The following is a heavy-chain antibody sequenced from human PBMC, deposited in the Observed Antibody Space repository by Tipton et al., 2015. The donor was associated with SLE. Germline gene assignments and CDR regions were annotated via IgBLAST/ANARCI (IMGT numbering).Heavy chain of an antibody. D-gene: IGHD2-15*01. V-gene: IGHV4-39*07. J-gene: IGHJ4*02. CDR1: GDSISSTSYY. Sequence: TLSLTCIVSGDSISSTSYYWGWIRQPPGKGLEWIGEINHSGSTYYNPSLKSRVTISVDTSNNQFSLKLHSVTAADTAVYYCARGTFSLLGIEADWGRGTLVTVSS. CDR3: ARGTFSLLGIEAD. CDR2: INHSGST.